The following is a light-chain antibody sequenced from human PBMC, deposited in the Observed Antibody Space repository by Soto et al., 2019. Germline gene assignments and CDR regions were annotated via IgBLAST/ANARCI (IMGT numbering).Light chain of an antibody. CDR1: QSVSSY. Sequence: EIVLTHSPATLAVSPCERATLSSSASQSVSSYLARYQQKPAQAPRLLTYDASHRATGIPARFSGSGSGPGSPPPTTSLGPEDLAVYSCNKIINGPLRFGGGT. CDR2: DAS. V-gene: IGKV3-11*01. J-gene: IGKJ4*01. CDR3: NKIINGPLR.